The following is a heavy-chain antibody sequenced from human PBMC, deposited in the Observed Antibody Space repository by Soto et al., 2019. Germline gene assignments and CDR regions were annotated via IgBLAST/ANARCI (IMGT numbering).Heavy chain of an antibody. CDR2: INAGNGNT. J-gene: IGHJ6*04. CDR1: GYTFTSYA. Sequence: QVQLVQSGAEEKKPGASVKVSCKASGYTFTSYAMHWVRQAPGQRLEWMGWINAGNGNTKYSQKFQGRVTITRDTSASTAYMELSSLRSEDTAVYYCAREGIAVDGTGYYYYGMDVWVKGTTVTVSS. CDR3: AREGIAVDGTGYYYYGMDV. V-gene: IGHV1-3*05. D-gene: IGHD6-19*01.